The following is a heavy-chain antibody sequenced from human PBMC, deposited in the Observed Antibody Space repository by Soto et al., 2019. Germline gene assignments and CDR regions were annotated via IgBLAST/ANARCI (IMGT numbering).Heavy chain of an antibody. CDR2: IGTAGDT. Sequence: VQWVESGGGLEQPGGSLRLSCAASGFTFSSYDMHWVPQPTGKGLEWVSAIGTAGDTYYPGSVKGRFTFSRENAKNSLYLQMNSLRAGDTALYYCARGWLATGGSLSYMDVWGKGTTVTVSS. CDR1: GFTFSSYD. J-gene: IGHJ6*03. CDR3: ARGWLATGGSLSYMDV. D-gene: IGHD6-13*01. V-gene: IGHV3-13*01.